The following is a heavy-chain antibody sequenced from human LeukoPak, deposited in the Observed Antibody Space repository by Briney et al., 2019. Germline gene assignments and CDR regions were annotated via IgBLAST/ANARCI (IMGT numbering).Heavy chain of an antibody. CDR2: ISSSSSYI. J-gene: IGHJ4*02. CDR3: ARAESTWYSGLDY. V-gene: IGHV3-21*01. CDR1: GFTFSSYS. D-gene: IGHD6-13*01. Sequence: PGGSLRLSCAASGFTFSSYSMNCVRQAPGRGLEWVSCISSSSSYIYYADSVKGRFTISRDNAKNSLYLQMNSLRAEDTAVYDGARAESTWYSGLDYWGQGTMVTVSA.